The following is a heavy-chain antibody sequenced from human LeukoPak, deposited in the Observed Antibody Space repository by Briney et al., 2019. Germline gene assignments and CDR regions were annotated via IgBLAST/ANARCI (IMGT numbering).Heavy chain of an antibody. CDR3: AKEVLYYYDSSGYYRGAAFDI. V-gene: IGHV3-30*18. CDR2: ISYDGSNK. CDR1: GFTFSSYG. J-gene: IGHJ3*02. D-gene: IGHD3-22*01. Sequence: GGSLRLSCAASGFTFSSYGMHWVRQAPGKGLEWVAVISYDGSNKYYADSVKGRFTISRDNSKNTLYLQMNSLRAEDTAVYYCAKEVLYYYDSSGYYRGAAFDIWGQGTMVTVSS.